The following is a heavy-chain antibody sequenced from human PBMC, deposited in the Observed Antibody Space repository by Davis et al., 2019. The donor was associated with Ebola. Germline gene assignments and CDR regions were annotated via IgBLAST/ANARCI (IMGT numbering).Heavy chain of an antibody. J-gene: IGHJ6*04. CDR1: VITFSSYA. V-gene: IGHV3-23*01. CDR2: ISGSGGTT. D-gene: IGHD5-12*01. Sequence: GESLKISCADSVITFSSYAMTWVRQAPGKGLEWVSAISGSGGTTYYAGSVKGRFTVSRDNSKNTLYLQMNSLRAEDTAVYYCVSGYSGYDPSTYYYYGMDVWGKGTTVTVSS. CDR3: VSGYSGYDPSTYYYYGMDV.